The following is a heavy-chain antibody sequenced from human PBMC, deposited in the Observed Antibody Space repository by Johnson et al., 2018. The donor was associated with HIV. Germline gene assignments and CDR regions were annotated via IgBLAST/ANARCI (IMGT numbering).Heavy chain of an antibody. Sequence: VQLVESGGGVVQPGRSLRLSCAASGFTFSSYAMHWVRQAPGKGLEWVSGISWNSGIIGYADSVKGRFTITRDNAKNSLYLQMNSLRAEDTAVYYCARFDEGWTAFDIWGQGTMVTVSS. J-gene: IGHJ3*02. D-gene: IGHD2-15*01. CDR1: GFTFSSYA. V-gene: IGHV3-9*01. CDR3: ARFDEGWTAFDI. CDR2: ISWNSGII.